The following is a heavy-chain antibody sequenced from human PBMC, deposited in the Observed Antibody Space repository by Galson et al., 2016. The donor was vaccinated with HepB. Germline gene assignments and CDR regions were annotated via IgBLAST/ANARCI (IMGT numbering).Heavy chain of an antibody. Sequence: SVKVSCKASGGTFSSYAISWVRQAPGQGLEWMGWITAYNGNTNYAQKFQDRVTMTIDTYTHTVYMELKRLRSDDTAVYYCAAGDYSWFDPWGQGTRVTVSS. CDR2: ITAYNGNT. J-gene: IGHJ5*01. V-gene: IGHV1-18*01. CDR1: GGTFSSYA. CDR3: AAGDYSWFDP. D-gene: IGHD3-3*01.